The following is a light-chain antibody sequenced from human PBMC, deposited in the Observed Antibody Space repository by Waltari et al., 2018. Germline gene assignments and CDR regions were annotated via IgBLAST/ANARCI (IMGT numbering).Light chain of an antibody. V-gene: IGLV2-14*01. Sequence: QSALTQPASVSGSPGQSVTIFCAGTSNDVGGYNSVSWYQEHPGQAPGVIYDVSDRPSWVSARFSGSKSGNTTSLTISGLQAEDEADYYCSSQSSNDVVLFGGGTKLTVL. CDR2: DVS. CDR1: SNDVGGYNS. J-gene: IGLJ2*01. CDR3: SSQSSNDVVL.